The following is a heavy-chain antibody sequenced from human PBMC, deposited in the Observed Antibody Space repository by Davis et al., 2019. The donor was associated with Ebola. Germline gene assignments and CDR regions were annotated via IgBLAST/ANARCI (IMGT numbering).Heavy chain of an antibody. D-gene: IGHD4-17*01. CDR2: IYYSGST. CDR1: GGSISNSDFNY. J-gene: IGHJ4*02. V-gene: IGHV4-39*01. CDR3: ARHTYGDYSGVVFDY. Sequence: MPSETLSLTCTLSGGSISNSDFNYWGWIRQPPGKGLEWIGSIYYSGSTYYKPSLNSRVTISVDTSKNQFSLKLSSVAAADTAVYYCARHTYGDYSGVVFDYWGQGTLVTVSS.